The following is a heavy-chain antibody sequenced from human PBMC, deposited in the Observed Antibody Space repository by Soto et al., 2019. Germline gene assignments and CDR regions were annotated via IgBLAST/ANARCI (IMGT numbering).Heavy chain of an antibody. CDR3: AREGAHYAPFYL. J-gene: IGHJ4*02. Sequence: QAQLVQSGAEAKQPGASVRVSCKASGYTFTDFALHWVRQAPGQGLEWMGWINVGNGITGYSRKFQGRVTNNRDMSATTAYIEVTILSSVDTASYYSAREGAHYAPFYLWDQGTLVTVSS. D-gene: IGHD3-16*01. CDR1: GYTFTDFA. V-gene: IGHV1-3*01. CDR2: INVGNGIT.